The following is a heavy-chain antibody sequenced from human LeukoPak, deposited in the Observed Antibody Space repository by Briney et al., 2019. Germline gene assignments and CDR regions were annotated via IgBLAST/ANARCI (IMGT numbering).Heavy chain of an antibody. CDR2: ISYGGSNK. Sequence: GGSLRLSCAASGFTFSSYGMHWVRQAPGKGLEWVAVISYGGSNKYYADSVKGRFTISRDNSKNTLYLQMNSLRAEDTAVYYCAKRAHYGSGSSPFDYWGQGTLVTVSS. V-gene: IGHV3-30*18. J-gene: IGHJ4*02. CDR1: GFTFSSYG. D-gene: IGHD3-10*01. CDR3: AKRAHYGSGSSPFDY.